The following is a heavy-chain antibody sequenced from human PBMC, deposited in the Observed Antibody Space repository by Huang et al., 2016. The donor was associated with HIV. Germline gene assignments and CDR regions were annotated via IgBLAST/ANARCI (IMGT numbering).Heavy chain of an antibody. V-gene: IGHV4-30-4*08. CDR2: IYYSGST. Sequence: QLQLQESGPGLVKPSETLSLTCTVSGGSISSGGYYWSWIRQPPGKGLEWIGYIYYSGSTYYNPSLKSRVTISVDTSKNQFSLKLSSVTAADTAVYYCARSSMGATTGFDYWGQGTLVTVSS. CDR3: ARSSMGATTGFDY. J-gene: IGHJ4*02. CDR1: GGSISSGGYY. D-gene: IGHD5-12*01.